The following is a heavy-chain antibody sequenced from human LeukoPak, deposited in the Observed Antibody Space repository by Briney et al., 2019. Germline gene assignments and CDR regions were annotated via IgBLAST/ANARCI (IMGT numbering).Heavy chain of an antibody. Sequence: SETLSLTCTVSGGSISNYYWNWIRQPPGKGLEWIGEINHSGSTNYNPSLKSRVTISVDTSKNQFSLKLSSVTAADTAVYYCVGSSDYYDSSGYLPDAFDIWGQGTMVTVSS. CDR1: GGSISNYY. D-gene: IGHD3-22*01. V-gene: IGHV4-34*01. J-gene: IGHJ3*02. CDR2: INHSGST. CDR3: VGSSDYYDSSGYLPDAFDI.